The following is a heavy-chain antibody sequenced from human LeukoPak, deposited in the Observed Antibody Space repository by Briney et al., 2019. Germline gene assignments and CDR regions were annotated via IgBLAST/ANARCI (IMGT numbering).Heavy chain of an antibody. CDR1: GFTFRNYD. CDR3: AKEGRTTTPGY. CDR2: IRSDATNK. V-gene: IGHV3-33*03. D-gene: IGHD1-14*01. J-gene: IGHJ4*02. Sequence: GGSLRLSCAASGFTFRNYDMHWVSQAPEKGVELVAIIRSDATNKYYPNSLNGLFTISKDNANNSLFLQMNRLRAEDTAFYFCAKEGRTTTPGYWGQGTLVTVSS.